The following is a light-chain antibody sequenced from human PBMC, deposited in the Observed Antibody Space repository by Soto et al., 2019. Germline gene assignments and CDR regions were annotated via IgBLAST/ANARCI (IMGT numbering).Light chain of an antibody. CDR3: QQYNSQWT. CDR1: QSISSW. V-gene: IGKV1-5*01. Sequence: DIQMTQSPSTLSASVGDRVTITCRASQSISSWLAWYQQKPGKAPKLLIYDASSLESGVRSRFSGSGSGTEFTLTISTLQPDDFVTYYCQQYNSQWTFGQGTKVEIK. J-gene: IGKJ1*01. CDR2: DAS.